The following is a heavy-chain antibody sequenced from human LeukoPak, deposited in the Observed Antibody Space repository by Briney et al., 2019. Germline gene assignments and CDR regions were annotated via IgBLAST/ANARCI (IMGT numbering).Heavy chain of an antibody. V-gene: IGHV4-39*01. D-gene: IGHD6-19*01. CDR3: ARLPYSSGWYPKRPFDY. CDR2: IYYSGST. Sequence: PSETLSLTCTVSGGSISSSSYYWGWIRQPPGKGLEWIGSIYYSGSTYYNPSLKSRVTISVDTSKNQFSLKLSSVTAADTAVYYCARLPYSSGWYPKRPFDYWGQGTLVTVSS. J-gene: IGHJ4*02. CDR1: GGSISSSSYY.